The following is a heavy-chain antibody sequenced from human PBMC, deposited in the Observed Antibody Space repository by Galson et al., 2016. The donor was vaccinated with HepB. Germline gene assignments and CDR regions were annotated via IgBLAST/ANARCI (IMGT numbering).Heavy chain of an antibody. CDR2: IHYSGST. Sequence: SETLSLTCTVSGGSISSGNYYWGWIRQPPGKGLEWIGSIHYSGSTFYNPSLKSRVTLPADTSKNQVSLKLTSVTAADTAMYYCARSSYCSGGTCSLVWFAPWGQGTLVTFSS. CDR1: GGSISSGNYY. CDR3: ARSSYCSGGTCSLVWFAP. J-gene: IGHJ5*02. V-gene: IGHV4-39*01. D-gene: IGHD2-15*01.